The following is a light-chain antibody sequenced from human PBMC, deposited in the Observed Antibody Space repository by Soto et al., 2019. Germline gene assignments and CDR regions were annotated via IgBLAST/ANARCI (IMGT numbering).Light chain of an antibody. CDR1: NIGSKS. CDR3: QVWDSSSDTVV. J-gene: IGLJ2*01. V-gene: IGLV3-21*04. CDR2: YDS. Sequence: SYELTQPHSVSVAPGKTDRITCGGNNIGSKSVHWYQQKPGQAPVLVIYYDSDRPSGIPERFSGSNSGNTATLTISRVEAWDEADYYCQVWDSSSDTVVFGGGTKVTVL.